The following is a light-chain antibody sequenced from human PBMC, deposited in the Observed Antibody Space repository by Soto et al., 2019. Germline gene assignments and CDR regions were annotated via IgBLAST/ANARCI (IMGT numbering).Light chain of an antibody. J-gene: IGKJ1*01. CDR1: QSVSSY. CDR3: QQRSNWT. CDR2: DAS. Sequence: IGLSQSAATVSLSTGERATLSCRASQSVSSYLAWYQQKPGQAPRLLIYDASNRATGIPARFSGSGSGTDFTLTISSLEPEDFAVYYCQQRSNWTFGQGTKVDIK. V-gene: IGKV3-11*01.